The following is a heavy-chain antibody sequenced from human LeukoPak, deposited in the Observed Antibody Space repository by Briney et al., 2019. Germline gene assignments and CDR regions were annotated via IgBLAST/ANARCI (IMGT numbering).Heavy chain of an antibody. CDR3: STASQLGSYNWFDP. Sequence: SETLSLTCAVYGASFSNSYCRWSRQPPGKGLEWIGEIDHTRNTKYNPSLKGRVTISLDTSKNQFSLDLTSVTATDTAVYYCSTASQLGSYNWFDPWGQGTLVTVSS. D-gene: IGHD1-1*01. CDR1: GASFSNSY. V-gene: IGHV4-34*01. J-gene: IGHJ5*02. CDR2: IDHTRNT.